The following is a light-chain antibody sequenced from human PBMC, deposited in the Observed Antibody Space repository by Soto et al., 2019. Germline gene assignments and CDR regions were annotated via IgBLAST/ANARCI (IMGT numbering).Light chain of an antibody. CDR2: GAS. Sequence: EIVLTQSPGTLSLSPGERATLSCRASQSVSGIYLAWYQQKPGQAPRLLIYGASSRATGIPDRFSGSGSGTEFTLTISSLQSEDFAVYYCQQYNNWPRTFGQGTKVDIK. J-gene: IGKJ1*01. CDR3: QQYNNWPRT. CDR1: QSVSGIY. V-gene: IGKV3-20*01.